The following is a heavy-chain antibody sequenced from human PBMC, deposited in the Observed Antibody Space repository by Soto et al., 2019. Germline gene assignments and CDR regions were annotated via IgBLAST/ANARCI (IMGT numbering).Heavy chain of an antibody. V-gene: IGHV1-18*04. CDR3: ARGSQRYCSSTSCPPYNWFDP. CDR1: GYTFTSYG. Sequence: QVQLVQSGAEVKKPGASVKVSCKASGYTFTSYGISWVRQAPGQGLEWMGWSSAYNGNTNYAQKLQGRVTMTTDTSTSTAYEELRSLRSDDTAVYYCARGSQRYCSSTSCPPYNWFDPWGQGTLVTVSS. CDR2: SSAYNGNT. J-gene: IGHJ5*02. D-gene: IGHD2-2*01.